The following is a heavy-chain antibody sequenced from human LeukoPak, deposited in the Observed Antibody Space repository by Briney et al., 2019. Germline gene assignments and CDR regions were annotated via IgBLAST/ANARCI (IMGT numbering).Heavy chain of an antibody. CDR1: GGSFSGYY. J-gene: IGHJ5*02. D-gene: IGHD3-10*01. V-gene: IGHV4-34*01. Sequence: SETLSLTCAVYGGSFSGYYWSWIRQPPGKGLEWIGEINHSGSTNYNPSLKSRVTISVDTSKNQFSLKLSSVTAADTAVYYCARGRLDYYGSGGAGWFDPWGQGTLVTVSS. CDR3: ARGRLDYYGSGGAGWFDP. CDR2: INHSGST.